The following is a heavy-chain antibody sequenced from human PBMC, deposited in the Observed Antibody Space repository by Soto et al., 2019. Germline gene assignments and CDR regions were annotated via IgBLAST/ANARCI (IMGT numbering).Heavy chain of an antibody. V-gene: IGHV4-34*01. D-gene: IGHD3-10*01. Sequence: QVQLQQWGAGLLKPSETLSLTCAVYGGSFSGYYWSWIRQPPGKGLEWIGEINHSGSTNYNPSLKSRVTISVDTSKNQFSRKLSSVTAADTAVYYCARGVVYGSGSDGYWGQGTLVTVSS. CDR1: GGSFSGYY. J-gene: IGHJ4*02. CDR2: INHSGST. CDR3: ARGVVYGSGSDGY.